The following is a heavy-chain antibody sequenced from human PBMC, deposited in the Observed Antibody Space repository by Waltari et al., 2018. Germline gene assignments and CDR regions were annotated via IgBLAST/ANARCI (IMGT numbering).Heavy chain of an antibody. J-gene: IGHJ4*02. CDR3: ARDLRGDSGWYYGY. V-gene: IGHV4-38-2*02. D-gene: IGHD6-19*01. CDR1: GYSISRGYY. Sequence: QVQLQESGPGLVKPSETLSLTCAVSGYSISRGYYWGWIRQPPGKGLEWIGSIYHRGRTYYNPSLKSRVTISVDTSKNQFSLKLSSVTAADTAVYYCARDLRGDSGWYYGYWGQGTLVTVSS. CDR2: IYHRGRT.